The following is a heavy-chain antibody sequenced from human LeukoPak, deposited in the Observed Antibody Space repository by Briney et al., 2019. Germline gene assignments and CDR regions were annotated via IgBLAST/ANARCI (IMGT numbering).Heavy chain of an antibody. CDR1: GFTFNSYS. CDR3: ARDRGGSYSEIDY. CDR2: ISASSSVR. D-gene: IGHD1-26*01. J-gene: IGHJ4*02. Sequence: GGSLRLTCTASGFTFNSYSLNWVRQAPGTGLQWVSFISASSSVRYYADSVKGRFTISRDNAKNSLYLQMSSLRAEDTAVYYCARDRGGSYSEIDYWGQGTLVTVSS. V-gene: IGHV3-48*04.